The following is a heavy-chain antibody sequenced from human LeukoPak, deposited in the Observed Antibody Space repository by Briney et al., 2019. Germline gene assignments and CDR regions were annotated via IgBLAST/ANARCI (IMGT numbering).Heavy chain of an antibody. J-gene: IGHJ4*02. CDR2: ISSSGNTI. V-gene: IGHV3-11*01. Sequence: GGSLRLSCAASGFTFSDYYMSWIRQAPGKGLEWVSYISSSGNTIYYADSVKGRFTISRDNAKNSLYLQMNSLRAEDTAVYYCARPKYSSSWQIFDYWGQGTLVAASS. D-gene: IGHD6-13*01. CDR3: ARPKYSSSWQIFDY. CDR1: GFTFSDYY.